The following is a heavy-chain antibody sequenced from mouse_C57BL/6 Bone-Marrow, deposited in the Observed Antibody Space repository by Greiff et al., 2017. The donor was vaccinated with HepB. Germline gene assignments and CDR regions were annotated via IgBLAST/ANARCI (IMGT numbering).Heavy chain of an antibody. D-gene: IGHD1-1*01. V-gene: IGHV1-54*01. Sequence: VQLQQSGAELVRPGTSVKVSCKASGYAFTNYLIEWVKQRPGQGLEWIGVINPGSGGTNYNEKFKGKATLTADKSSSTAYMQLSSLTSEDSAVYFCARRSICITTVGRYFDVWGTGTTVTVSS. CDR2: INPGSGGT. CDR1: GYAFTNYL. J-gene: IGHJ1*03. CDR3: ARRSICITTVGRYFDV.